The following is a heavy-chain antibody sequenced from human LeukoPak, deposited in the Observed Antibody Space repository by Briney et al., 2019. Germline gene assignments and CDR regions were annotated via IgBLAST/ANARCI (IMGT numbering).Heavy chain of an antibody. D-gene: IGHD2-15*01. V-gene: IGHV4-38-2*02. CDR3: ARDIVVVVAASYFDY. Sequence: SETLSLTCAVSGYSISSGYYWGWIRQPPGKXXXXXXSIYHSGSTYYNPSLKSRVTISVDTSKNQFSLKLSSVTAADTAVYYCARDIVVVVAASYFDYWGQGTLVTVSS. CDR2: IYHSGST. CDR1: GYSISSGYY. J-gene: IGHJ4*02.